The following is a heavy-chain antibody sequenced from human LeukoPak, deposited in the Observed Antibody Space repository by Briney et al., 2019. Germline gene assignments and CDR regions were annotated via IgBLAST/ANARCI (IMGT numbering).Heavy chain of an antibody. V-gene: IGHV3-33*01. D-gene: IGHD3-22*01. J-gene: IGHJ4*02. CDR1: GFTFKNYG. CDR2: IWYDGSNK. Sequence: GGSLRLSCAASGFTFKNYGVHWVRQAPGKGLEWVAVIWYDGSNKNYADSVKGRFTISRDNSKNTLYLQMNSLRAEDTAVYDCVRDDDRPDNGLDYWGQGTLVTVSS. CDR3: VRDDDRPDNGLDY.